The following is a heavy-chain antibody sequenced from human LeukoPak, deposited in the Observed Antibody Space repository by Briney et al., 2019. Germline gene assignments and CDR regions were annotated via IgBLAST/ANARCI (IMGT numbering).Heavy chain of an antibody. CDR2: ISASGIHI. CDR1: GFTFSNDD. CDR3: VRMVSGDS. Sequence: PGGSLRLSCAVSGFTFSNDDMNWVRQAPGKGPEWVTTISASGIHIYYADSAKGRFTISRDNSRNTLELQMNSLRGEDTAVYYCVRMVSGDSWGQGTLVTVTS. V-gene: IGHV3-23*01. J-gene: IGHJ4*02. D-gene: IGHD2-8*01.